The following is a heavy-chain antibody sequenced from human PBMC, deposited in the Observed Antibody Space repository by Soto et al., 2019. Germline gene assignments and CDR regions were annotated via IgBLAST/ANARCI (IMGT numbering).Heavy chain of an antibody. J-gene: IGHJ4*02. V-gene: IGHV3-23*01. CDR3: ATPPDYNWNDY. CDR2: VSGSGGST. D-gene: IGHD1-20*01. Sequence: EVQLLESGGGLVQPGGSLRLSCAASGFTFSSYAMSWVRQAPGKGLEWISAVSGSGGSTYYADSVKGRFTISRDNSKDKLYLQMNNLRAEDTAVYYCATPPDYNWNDYWGQGTLVTVSS. CDR1: GFTFSSYA.